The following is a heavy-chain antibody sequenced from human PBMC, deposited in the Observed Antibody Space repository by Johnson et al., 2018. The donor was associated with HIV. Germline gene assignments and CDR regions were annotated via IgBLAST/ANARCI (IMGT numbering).Heavy chain of an antibody. V-gene: IGHV3-66*01. J-gene: IGHJ3*02. Sequence: QLVESGGGLVQPGRSLRLSCAASGFTVSSNYMSWVRQAPGKGLAWVSVLYRGDRTYYADSVKGGFPISRDNAKNSLYLQMNSLSAEDTAVYYCARICGGDCWYDAFDIWGQGTMVTVSS. CDR3: ARICGGDCWYDAFDI. D-gene: IGHD2-21*02. CDR1: GFTVSSNY. CDR2: LYRGDRT.